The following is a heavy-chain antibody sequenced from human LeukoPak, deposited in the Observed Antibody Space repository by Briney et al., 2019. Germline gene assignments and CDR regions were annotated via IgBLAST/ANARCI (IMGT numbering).Heavy chain of an antibody. Sequence: GGSLGLSCAASGFTFDDYNMHWVRQAPGKGLEWVSLITWNGDSTYYADSVEGRFTISRDNSKNSLYLQMNSLRTEDTALYYCAKDKWLRGYYYYYMDVWGKGTTVTVSS. CDR2: ITWNGDST. V-gene: IGHV3-43*01. CDR1: GFTFDDYN. J-gene: IGHJ6*03. D-gene: IGHD5-12*01. CDR3: AKDKWLRGYYYYYMDV.